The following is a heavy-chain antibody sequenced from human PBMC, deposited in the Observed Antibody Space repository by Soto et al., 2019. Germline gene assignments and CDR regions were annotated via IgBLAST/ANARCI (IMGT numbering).Heavy chain of an antibody. Sequence: SGPTLVNPTPTLTLTCTFSGFSLSTSGMCVSWIRQPPGKALEWLALIDWDDDKYYSTSLKTRLTISKDTSKNQVVLTMTNMDPVDTATYYCARTPGYSSSWYKNYYYYGMDVWGQGTTVTVSS. J-gene: IGHJ6*02. CDR3: ARTPGYSSSWYKNYYYYGMDV. D-gene: IGHD6-13*01. V-gene: IGHV2-70*01. CDR1: GFSLSTSGMC. CDR2: IDWDDDK.